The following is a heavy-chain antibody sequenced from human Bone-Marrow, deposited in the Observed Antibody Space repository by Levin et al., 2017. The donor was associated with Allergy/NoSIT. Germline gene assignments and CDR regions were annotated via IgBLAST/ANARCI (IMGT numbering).Heavy chain of an antibody. V-gene: IGHV2-5*02. CDR3: VRQWSSGTEPPVAFDY. J-gene: IGHJ4*02. CDR2: IYWDDDK. D-gene: IGHD6-19*01. CDR1: GFSLTTPGVG. Sequence: ESGPTLVKPTQSLTLTCTFSGFSLTTPGVGVGWVRQPPGMALEWLALIYWDDDKRYSPSLTNRATITKDTSRNQVALTMTNLAPIDTATYYCVRQWSSGTEPPVAFDYWGQGSLVTVSS.